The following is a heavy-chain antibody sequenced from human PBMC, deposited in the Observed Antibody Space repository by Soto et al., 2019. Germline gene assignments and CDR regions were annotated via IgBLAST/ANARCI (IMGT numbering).Heavy chain of an antibody. CDR2: IIPSFGTS. CDR1: GGTFSSYA. Sequence: QVQLVQSGAEVKKPGSSVKVSCKASGGTFSSYAISWVRQAPGQGLAWMGGIIPSFGTSNYAQKFQGRVTMTADESTSTAYMERSSLRSEDTAVYYCARDHAAVAGTSACDYWGQGTLVTDS. D-gene: IGHD6-19*01. J-gene: IGHJ4*02. CDR3: ARDHAAVAGTSACDY. V-gene: IGHV1-69*01.